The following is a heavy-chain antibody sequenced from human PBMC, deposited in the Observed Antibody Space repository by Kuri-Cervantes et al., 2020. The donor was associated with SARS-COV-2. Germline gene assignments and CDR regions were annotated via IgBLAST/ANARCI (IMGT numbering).Heavy chain of an antibody. CDR1: GFTFSNAW. CDR2: IKSKTDGGTT. D-gene: IGHD3-22*01. CDR3: ARDLSYEGSGCYYLDS. Sequence: GESLKISCAASGFTFSNAWMSWVRQAPGKGLEWVGRIKSKTDGGTTDYAAPVKGRFTISRDDSKNTLYLQMNSLRAEDTAVYYCARDLSYEGSGCYYLDSWGRGTLVTVSS. V-gene: IGHV3-15*01. J-gene: IGHJ4*02.